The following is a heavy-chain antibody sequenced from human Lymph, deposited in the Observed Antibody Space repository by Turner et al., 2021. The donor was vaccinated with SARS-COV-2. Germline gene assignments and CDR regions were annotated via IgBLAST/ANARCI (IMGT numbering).Heavy chain of an antibody. CDR2: IIHILAIA. J-gene: IGHJ5*02. D-gene: IGHD2-2*01. Sequence: QVQLVQSGAEVKKPGSSVKVSCKASGGTFSSYAITWVRQAPGQGLEWMGGIIHILAIANYAQKFQGRVTITADKSTSTAYMELSSLRSEDTAVYYCARDSPYCSSTSCYDPWGQGTLVTVSS. CDR3: ARDSPYCSSTSCYDP. V-gene: IGHV1-69*10. CDR1: GGTFSSYA.